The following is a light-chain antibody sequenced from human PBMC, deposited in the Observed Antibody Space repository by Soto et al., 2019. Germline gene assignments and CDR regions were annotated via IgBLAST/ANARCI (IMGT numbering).Light chain of an antibody. CDR2: EVS. CDR1: GSDVGGYNY. V-gene: IGLV2-14*01. J-gene: IGLJ1*01. CDR3: SSYTSSSPLV. Sequence: QSALTQPASVSGSPGQSITISFTGTGSDVGGYNYVSWYQHHPGKAPKLMIYEVSNRPSGVSNRFSGSKSGNTASLTISGLQAEDEADYYCSSYTSSSPLVFGTGTKLTVL.